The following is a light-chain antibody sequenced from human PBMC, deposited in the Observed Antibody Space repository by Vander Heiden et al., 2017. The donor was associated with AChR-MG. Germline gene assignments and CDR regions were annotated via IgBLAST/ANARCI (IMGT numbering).Light chain of an antibody. Sequence: SPELPQTPTLSLPLGQTVRITCQGDSLRAFYENWYQQKPGQAPLLVLYGDNKRPSGIPGRFSGYTSVSTASLTITGAQAEDEAVYYCNSRDSSANHYVVFGGGTKLTVL. V-gene: IGLV3-19*01. CDR2: GDN. CDR3: NSRDSSANHYVV. J-gene: IGLJ2*01. CDR1: SLRAFY.